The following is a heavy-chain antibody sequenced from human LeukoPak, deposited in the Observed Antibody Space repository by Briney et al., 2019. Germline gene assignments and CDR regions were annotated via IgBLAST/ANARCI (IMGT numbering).Heavy chain of an antibody. CDR3: ARESSSSPDY. CDR1: GFTFSSYA. D-gene: IGHD6-6*01. J-gene: IGHJ4*02. CDR2: IYYSGTT. V-gene: IGHV4-39*07. Sequence: PGGSLRLSCAASGFTFSSYAMSWVRQAPGKGLEWIGSIYYSGTTYYKPSLRSRVTISVDTSKNQFYLRLTSVTAADSAMYYCARESSSSPDYWGQGTLVTVSS.